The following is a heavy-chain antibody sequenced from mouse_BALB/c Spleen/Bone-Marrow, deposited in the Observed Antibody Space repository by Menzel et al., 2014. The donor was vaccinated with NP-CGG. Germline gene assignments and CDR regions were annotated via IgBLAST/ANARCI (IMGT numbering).Heavy chain of an antibody. Sequence: VQPHQSGTVLARPGASVKMSCKASGYSFTSYWMHWVKQRPGQGLEWIVAIYPGNSDTSYNQKFKGKAKLTAFTSASTAYMELSSLTNEDSAVYYCTRGLLRRGGYFDVWGAGTTVTVSS. V-gene: IGHV1-5*01. CDR3: TRGLLRRGGYFDV. D-gene: IGHD2-3*01. CDR2: IYPGNSDT. CDR1: GYSFTSYW. J-gene: IGHJ1*01.